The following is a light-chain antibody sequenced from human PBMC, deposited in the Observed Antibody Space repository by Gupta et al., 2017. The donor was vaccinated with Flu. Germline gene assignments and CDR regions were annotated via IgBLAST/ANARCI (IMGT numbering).Light chain of an antibody. V-gene: IGLV5-39*01. Sequence: PALTQPTSLSASPGASARFTCTFRSGIDVGTYRIYWYQHNPGNLPRYHLRYKTDADKKQGSGVPSRFSGSKDASANAGLILISGLQAEDEAYYFCSYWYIDTWVFGGGTKLTVL. J-gene: IGLJ3*02. CDR3: SYWYIDTWV. CDR1: SGIDVGTYR. CDR2: YKTDADK.